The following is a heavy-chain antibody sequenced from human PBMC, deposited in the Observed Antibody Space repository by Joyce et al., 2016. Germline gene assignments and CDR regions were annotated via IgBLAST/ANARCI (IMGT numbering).Heavy chain of an antibody. Sequence: QVQLQESGPGLVKPSGTLSLTCGVSSGSISGTSWWSWVRQSPGEGLEWIGEIYHSGGTNYNPPLKSRVTISVDKSKNQFSLKLSSVTAADTAVYYCAENGYYAIDHWGQGTLVTVSS. V-gene: IGHV4-4*02. CDR3: AENGYYAIDH. D-gene: IGHD3-22*01. J-gene: IGHJ4*02. CDR1: SGSISGTSW. CDR2: IYHSGGT.